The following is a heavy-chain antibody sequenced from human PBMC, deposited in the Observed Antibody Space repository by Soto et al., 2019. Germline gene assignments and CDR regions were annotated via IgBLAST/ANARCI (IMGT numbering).Heavy chain of an antibody. V-gene: IGHV3-23*01. Sequence: GGSLRLSFAASGFTFSSYAMSWVRQAPGKGLEWVSAISGSGGSTYYADSVKGRFTISRDNSKNTLYLQMNSLRAEDTAVYYCARGGYSGYDPVDYWGQGTLVTVSS. CDR2: ISGSGGST. J-gene: IGHJ4*02. D-gene: IGHD5-12*01. CDR3: ARGGYSGYDPVDY. CDR1: GFTFSSYA.